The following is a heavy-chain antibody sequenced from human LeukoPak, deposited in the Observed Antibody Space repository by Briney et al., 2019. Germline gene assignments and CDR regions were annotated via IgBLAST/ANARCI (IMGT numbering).Heavy chain of an antibody. D-gene: IGHD4-23*01. CDR1: GFTFTFYY. Sequence: ASVTLSCTASGFTFTFYYIHWVRQAPGQGLEWMGWVNPNSGGTNYPQMFQGRVTMTRDTSINTAYMELSGLRSDDTAVYYCARDSYGGNWSLGYWGQGTLVTVSS. CDR2: VNPNSGGT. J-gene: IGHJ4*02. CDR3: ARDSYGGNWSLGY. V-gene: IGHV1-2*02.